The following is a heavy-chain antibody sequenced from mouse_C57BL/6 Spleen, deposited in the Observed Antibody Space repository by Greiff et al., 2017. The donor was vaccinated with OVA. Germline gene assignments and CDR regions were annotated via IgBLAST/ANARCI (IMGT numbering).Heavy chain of an antibody. D-gene: IGHD2-1*01. CDR1: GYAFSSYW. CDR3: ARSDGNYPMDY. CDR2: IYPGDGDT. V-gene: IGHV1-80*01. Sequence: QVTLKESGAELVKPGASVKISCKASGYAFSSYWMNWVKQRPGKGLEWIGQIYPGDGDTNYNGKFKGKATLTADKSSSTAYMQLSSLTSEDSAVYFCARSDGNYPMDYWGQGTSVTVSS. J-gene: IGHJ4*01.